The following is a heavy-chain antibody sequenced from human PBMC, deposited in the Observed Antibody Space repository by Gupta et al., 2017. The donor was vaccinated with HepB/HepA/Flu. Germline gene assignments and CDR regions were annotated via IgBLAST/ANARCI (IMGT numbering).Heavy chain of an antibody. CDR3: ARDCPVWGKRGLDY. Sequence: QVQLVESGGGVVQPGRSLRLSCAASGFTFSSYGMHWVRQAPGKGLEWVAVIWYDGSNKYYADSVKGRFTISRDNSKNTLYLQMNRLRAEETAVYYCARDCPVWGKRGLDYWGQGTLVTVSS. D-gene: IGHD7-27*01. J-gene: IGHJ4*02. V-gene: IGHV3-33*01. CDR2: IWYDGSNK. CDR1: GFTFSSYG.